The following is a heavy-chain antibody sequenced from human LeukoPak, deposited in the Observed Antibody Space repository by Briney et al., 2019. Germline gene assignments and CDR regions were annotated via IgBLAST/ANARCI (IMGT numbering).Heavy chain of an antibody. D-gene: IGHD3-10*01. V-gene: IGHV1-18*04. Sequence: ASVKVSCKASGYTFSNYYVHWVRQAPGQGLEWMGWISAYNGNTNYAQKFQGRVTMTTDTSTSTAYMELRSLRSDDTAVYYCAREVWFGELSERTLDYWGQGTLVTVPS. CDR1: GYTFSNYY. CDR3: AREVWFGELSERTLDY. CDR2: ISAYNGNT. J-gene: IGHJ4*02.